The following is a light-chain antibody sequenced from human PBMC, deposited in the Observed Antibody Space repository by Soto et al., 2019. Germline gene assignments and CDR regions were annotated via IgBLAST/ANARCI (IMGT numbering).Light chain of an antibody. CDR1: SSDVGAYNF. CDR2: NVY. V-gene: IGLV2-14*03. CDR3: SAYTASRTYV. Sequence: QSVLTQPASVSGSPGQSITISCTGTSSDVGAYNFVSWHQQHPGKAPKLMIYNVYDRPSGISYRFSGSKSGDTASLTISGLQGEDEADYYCSAYTASRTYVFGHGTKGT. J-gene: IGLJ1*01.